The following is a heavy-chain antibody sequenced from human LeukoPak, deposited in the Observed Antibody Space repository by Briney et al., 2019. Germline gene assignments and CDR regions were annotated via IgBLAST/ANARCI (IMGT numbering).Heavy chain of an antibody. Sequence: PSETLSLTCTVSGGSISTYYWSWIRQPPGKGLEWVGDIYYTGSTNYNPSLKSRVTISVDTSKNQFSLKLSSVTAADTAVYYCAKLGVVGATSSFDYWGQGTLVTVSS. CDR2: IYYTGST. D-gene: IGHD1-26*01. CDR1: GGSISTYY. CDR3: AKLGVVGATSSFDY. V-gene: IGHV4-59*01. J-gene: IGHJ4*02.